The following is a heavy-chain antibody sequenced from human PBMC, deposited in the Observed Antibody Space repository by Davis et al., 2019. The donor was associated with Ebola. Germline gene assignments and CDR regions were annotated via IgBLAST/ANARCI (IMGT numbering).Heavy chain of an antibody. CDR3: ASIVVVPELVYYYYMDV. CDR2: INHSGST. V-gene: IGHV4-34*01. Sequence: PSETLSLTCTVSGGSISSYYWSWIRQPPGKGLEWIGEINHSGSTYYNPSLKSRVTISVDTSKNQFSLKLSSVTAADTAVYYCASIVVVPELVYYYYMDVWGKGTTVTVSS. J-gene: IGHJ6*03. D-gene: IGHD2-2*01. CDR1: GGSISSYY.